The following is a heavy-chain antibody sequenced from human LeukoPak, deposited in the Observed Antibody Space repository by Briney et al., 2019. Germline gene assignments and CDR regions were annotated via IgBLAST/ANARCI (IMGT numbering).Heavy chain of an antibody. V-gene: IGHV4-59*11. Sequence: PSETLSPTCTVSGGSIGTLYWSWIRQPPGKGLEWIGYIYYNGITNYNPSLKSRVTISVDTSKNQFSLKLTSVTAADTAAYYCARDLWLGGPRSGFDIWGQGTMVTVSS. J-gene: IGHJ3*02. CDR3: ARDLWLGGPRSGFDI. CDR2: IYYNGIT. CDR1: GGSIGTLY. D-gene: IGHD3-10*01.